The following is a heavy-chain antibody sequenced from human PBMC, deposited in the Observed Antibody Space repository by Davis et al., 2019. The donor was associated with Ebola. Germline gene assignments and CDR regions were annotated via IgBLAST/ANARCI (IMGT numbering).Heavy chain of an antibody. Sequence: SETLSLTCTVSGGSISSYYWSWIRQHPGKGLEWIGYIYYSGSTYYNPSLKSRVTISVDTSKNQFSLKLSSVTAADTAVYYCARETPEAGMDVWGKGTTVTVSS. J-gene: IGHJ6*04. CDR2: IYYSGST. D-gene: IGHD4-23*01. CDR3: ARETPEAGMDV. CDR1: GGSISSYY. V-gene: IGHV4-59*06.